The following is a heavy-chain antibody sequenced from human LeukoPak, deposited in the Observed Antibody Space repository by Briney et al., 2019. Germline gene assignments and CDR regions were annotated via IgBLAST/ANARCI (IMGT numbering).Heavy chain of an antibody. V-gene: IGHV3-53*01. D-gene: IGHD2-8*01. CDR1: GFTVSSNF. Sequence: GGSLRLSCAASGFTVSSNFMSWVRQAPGKGLECVSVIYSRGGTYYADSVQGRFTISRDNAKNSLYLQMNSLRAEDTAVYYCAREGYCTNGVCRDDAFDIWGQGTLVTVSS. CDR2: IYSRGGT. J-gene: IGHJ3*02. CDR3: AREGYCTNGVCRDDAFDI.